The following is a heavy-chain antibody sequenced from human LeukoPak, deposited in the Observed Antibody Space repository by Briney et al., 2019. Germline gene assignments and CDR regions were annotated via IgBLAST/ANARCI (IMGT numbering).Heavy chain of an antibody. CDR1: GGSISSFY. CDR2: IYTGGST. D-gene: IGHD2-2*01. V-gene: IGHV4-4*07. J-gene: IGHJ5*01. CDR3: ARDQEHCSGTSCYPYWYDS. Sequence: PSETLSLTCTVSGGSISSFYWSWIRQPAGRGLEWIGRIYTGGSTNYNPSLKSRITMSVDTSKNQFSLKLRSVTAADTAVYYCARDQEHCSGTSCYPYWYDSWGQGTLVTVSS.